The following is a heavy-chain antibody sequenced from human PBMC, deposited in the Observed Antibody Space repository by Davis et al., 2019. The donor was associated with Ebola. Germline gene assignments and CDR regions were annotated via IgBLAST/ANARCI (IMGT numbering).Heavy chain of an antibody. CDR2: ISSNGGRT. Sequence: GESLKISCSASGSTFSSYAMHWVRQAPGKGLEYVSAISSNGGRTYYADSVKGRFTISRDNSKNTLYLQMNSLRAEDTAVYYCARGYSTSWYYFDYWGQGTLVTVSS. D-gene: IGHD6-13*01. CDR3: ARGYSTSWYYFDY. J-gene: IGHJ4*02. V-gene: IGHV3-64*04. CDR1: GSTFSSYA.